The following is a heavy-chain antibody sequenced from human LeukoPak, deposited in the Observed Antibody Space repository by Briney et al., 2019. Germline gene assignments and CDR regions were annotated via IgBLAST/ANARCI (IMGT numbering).Heavy chain of an antibody. CDR1: GFIFSDYS. CDR3: ARDRNPYYIDY. V-gene: IGHV3-48*01. D-gene: IGHD1-14*01. J-gene: IGHJ4*02. Sequence: PGGSLRLSCAASGFIFSDYSMNWVRQAPGKGLEWVSYITKSSSIMQYADSVKGRFTISRDNAKNSLHLQMNSLSAEDTAVYYCARDRNPYYIDYWGQGTLVTVSS. CDR2: ITKSSSIM.